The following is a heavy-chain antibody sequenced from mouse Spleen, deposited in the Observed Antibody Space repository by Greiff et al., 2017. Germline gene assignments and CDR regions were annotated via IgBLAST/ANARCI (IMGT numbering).Heavy chain of an antibody. V-gene: IGHV5-16*01. Sequence: EVQVVESEGGLVQPGSSMKLSCTASGFTFSDYYMAWVRQVPEKGLEWVANINYDGSSTYYLDSLKSRFIISRDNAKNILYLQMSSLKSEDTATYYCAREGNHFDYWGQGTTLTVSS. CDR2: INYDGSST. CDR3: AREGNHFDY. J-gene: IGHJ2*01. D-gene: IGHD2-1*01. CDR1: GFTFSDYY.